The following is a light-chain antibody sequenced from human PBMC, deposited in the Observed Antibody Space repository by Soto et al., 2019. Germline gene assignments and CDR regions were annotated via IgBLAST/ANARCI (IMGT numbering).Light chain of an antibody. Sequence: DIHMTQSPASLSVSVGDRVSITCRASQSIISYLNWYQQKPGKAPKLLIYAASSLQSGVPSRFSGSGSGTDFTLTISSLQPEDFATYYCQQLNSYPLTFGGGTKVDI. CDR2: AAS. V-gene: IGKV1-39*01. CDR1: QSIISY. J-gene: IGKJ4*01. CDR3: QQLNSYPLT.